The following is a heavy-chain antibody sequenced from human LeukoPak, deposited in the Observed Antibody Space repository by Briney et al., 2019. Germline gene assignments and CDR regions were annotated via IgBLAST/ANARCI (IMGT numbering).Heavy chain of an antibody. CDR3: ARAYFYYYYMDV. Sequence: SVKVSCKASGGTFNSYAISWVRQAPGQGLEWMGGIIPIFGTANYAQKFQGRVTITTDESTSTAYMELSSLRSEDTAVYYCARAYFYYYYMDVWGKGTTVTVSS. CDR1: GGTFNSYA. J-gene: IGHJ6*03. CDR2: IIPIFGTA. V-gene: IGHV1-69*05.